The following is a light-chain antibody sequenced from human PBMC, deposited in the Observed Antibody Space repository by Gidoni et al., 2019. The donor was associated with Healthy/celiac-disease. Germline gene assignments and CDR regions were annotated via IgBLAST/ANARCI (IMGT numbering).Light chain of an antibody. CDR3: QPSYSTPRT. J-gene: IGKJ2*01. CDR1: QSISSY. CDR2: AAS. V-gene: IGKV1-39*01. Sequence: DIQLTQSPSSLSASVGARVTITCRASQSISSYLNWYQQKPGKAPKLLIYAASSLQSGVPSRFSGSGSGTDFTLTISSLQPEDFATYYCQPSYSTPRTFGQGTKLEIK.